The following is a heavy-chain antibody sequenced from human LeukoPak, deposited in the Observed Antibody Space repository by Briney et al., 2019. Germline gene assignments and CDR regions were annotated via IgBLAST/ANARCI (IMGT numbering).Heavy chain of an antibody. V-gene: IGHV4-39*07. CDR3: ARSPWGSMIFIDY. J-gene: IGHJ4*02. D-gene: IGHD3-9*01. CDR2: IYYSGST. CDR1: GGSISSYY. Sequence: PSETLFLTCTVSGGSISSYYWGWLRQPPGKGLEGIGSIYYSGSTYYNPSLKSRVTISVDTSKNQFSLKLSSVTAADTAVYYCARSPWGSMIFIDYWGQGIPVTVSS.